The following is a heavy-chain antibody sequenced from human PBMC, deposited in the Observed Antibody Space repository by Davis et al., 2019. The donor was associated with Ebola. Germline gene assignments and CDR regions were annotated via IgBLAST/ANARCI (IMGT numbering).Heavy chain of an antibody. CDR2: IFVGSGNT. CDR1: RFTFTSSA. J-gene: IGHJ4*01. V-gene: IGHV1-58*02. CDR3: AASAGTVGKFDY. D-gene: IGHD1-14*01. Sequence: SVPVSRMASRFTFTSSAMQWVRQPRGQRLEWIGWIFVGSGNTNYVQKFQGRVTITRDMSTSTSYLDLSNLRSEDTAVYYCAASAGTVGKFDYWGQGTLVTVSS.